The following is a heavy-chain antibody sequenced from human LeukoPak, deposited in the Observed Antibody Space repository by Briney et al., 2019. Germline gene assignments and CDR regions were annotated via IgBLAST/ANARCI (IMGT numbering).Heavy chain of an antibody. D-gene: IGHD3-10*01. J-gene: IGHJ4*02. CDR3: ARFRDYGQHYFDY. Sequence: SETLSLTCTVSGGSISSYYWSWIRQPPGKGLEWIGYIYYSGTTYYNPSLKSRVTISADTSKNQFSLRLSSVTAVDTAVYYCARFRDYGQHYFDYWGQGTRVTVSS. V-gene: IGHV4-59*08. CDR1: GGSISSYY. CDR2: IYYSGTT.